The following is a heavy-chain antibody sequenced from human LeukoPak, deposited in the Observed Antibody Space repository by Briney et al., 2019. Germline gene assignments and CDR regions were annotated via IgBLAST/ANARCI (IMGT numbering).Heavy chain of an antibody. Sequence: PGGSLRLSCAASGFPFSTYLMTWVRQAPGKGLEWVANTYQDGTEKYYVASVKGRFSISRDNAKNSLYLQMNSLRAEDTAVYYCASERPSSSWYDYWGQGTLVTVSS. CDR1: GFPFSTYL. J-gene: IGHJ4*02. V-gene: IGHV3-7*01. CDR2: TYQDGTEK. D-gene: IGHD6-13*01. CDR3: ASERPSSSWYDY.